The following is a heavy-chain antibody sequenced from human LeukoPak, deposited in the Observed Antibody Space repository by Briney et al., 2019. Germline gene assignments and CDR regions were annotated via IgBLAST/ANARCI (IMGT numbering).Heavy chain of an antibody. V-gene: IGHV4-59*08. CDR3: SKLYGSGPRGAFDI. Sequence: SETLSLTCSVSRGSLRREFWTWIRQSPGKGLEWIGYIYDIGTTNYNPSLKSRVSIFVDTSTNQFFLNLTSVTAADTAIYYCSKLYGSGPRGAFDIWGQGTLVAVSS. CDR2: IYDIGTT. J-gene: IGHJ3*02. D-gene: IGHD3-10*01. CDR1: RGSLRREF.